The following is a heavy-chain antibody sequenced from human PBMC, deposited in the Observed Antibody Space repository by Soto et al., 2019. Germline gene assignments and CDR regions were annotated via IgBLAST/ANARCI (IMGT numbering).Heavy chain of an antibody. J-gene: IGHJ3*02. V-gene: IGHV4-34*01. CDR1: GGSFSGYY. D-gene: IGHD3-16*02. Sequence: SSETLSLTCAVYGGSFSGYYWSWIRQPPGKGLEWIGEINHSGSTNYNPSLKSRVTISVDTSKNQFSLKLSSVTAADTAVYYCARGVLSIWGSYRYTPAFDIWGQGTMVTVSS. CDR3: ARGVLSIWGSYRYTPAFDI. CDR2: INHSGST.